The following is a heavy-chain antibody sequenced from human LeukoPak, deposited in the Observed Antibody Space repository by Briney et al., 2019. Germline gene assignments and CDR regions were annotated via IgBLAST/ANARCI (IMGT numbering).Heavy chain of an antibody. CDR3: ARIRDGYNDAFDY. Sequence: GASVKVSCKASGYTFTNYCLHWVRQAPGQGLEWMGIINPNGDSTNYAQKFQGRVTMTRDMSTSTVYMELSSLRSEDTAMYYCARIRDGYNDAFDYWGQGTLLTISS. CDR2: INPNGDST. J-gene: IGHJ4*02. CDR1: GYTFTNYC. V-gene: IGHV1-46*01. D-gene: IGHD5-24*01.